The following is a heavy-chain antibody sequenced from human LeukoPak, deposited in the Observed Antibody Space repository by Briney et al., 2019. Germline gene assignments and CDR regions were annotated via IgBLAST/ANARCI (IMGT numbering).Heavy chain of an antibody. D-gene: IGHD5-12*01. V-gene: IGHV4-38-2*02. CDR3: ARGRGGYGY. J-gene: IGHJ4*02. CDR2: IYHSGST. Sequence: SETLSLTCTVSGYSISSGYYWGWIRQPPGKGLEWIGSIYHSGSTYYNPSLKSRVTISVDTSKNQFSLKLSSVTAADTAVYYCARGRGGYGYWGQGTLVTVSS. CDR1: GYSISSGYY.